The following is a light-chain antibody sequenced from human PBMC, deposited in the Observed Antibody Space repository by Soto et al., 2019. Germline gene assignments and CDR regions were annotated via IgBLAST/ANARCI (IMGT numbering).Light chain of an antibody. J-gene: IGKJ4*01. Sequence: EIVMTQSPVALSVSPGERATLSCTASQSVNNNVAWYQQKPGQAPRLLIYAASRRATGIPDRFSGSGSGTDFTLTISRLESEDSAVYYCQHYGSSPGLTFGGGTKVDIK. CDR3: QHYGSSPGLT. V-gene: IGKV3-20*01. CDR2: AAS. CDR1: QSVNNN.